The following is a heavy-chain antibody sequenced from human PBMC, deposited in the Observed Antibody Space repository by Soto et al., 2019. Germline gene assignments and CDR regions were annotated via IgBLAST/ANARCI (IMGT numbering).Heavy chain of an antibody. CDR3: AKLRVLGWEGTGSDY. CDR1: GFTFSSHG. CDR2: IPYDGSHQ. D-gene: IGHD3-3*01. J-gene: IGHJ4*02. V-gene: IGHV3-30*18. Sequence: QVHLVESGGGVVQPGRSLRLSCAASGFTFSSHGMHWIRQAPGKGLEWVAVIPYDGSHQYYADSVKGRFSISRDNSKNTLYLQMNSLRAEDTAVYYCAKLRVLGWEGTGSDYWGQGTLVSVSS.